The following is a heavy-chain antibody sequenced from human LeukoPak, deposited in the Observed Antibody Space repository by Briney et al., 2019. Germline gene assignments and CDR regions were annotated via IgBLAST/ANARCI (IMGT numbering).Heavy chain of an antibody. CDR1: GGSFSGYY. J-gene: IGHJ5*02. D-gene: IGHD3-3*01. CDR3: ARDHYDFWSGYQDWFDP. CDR2: INHSGST. V-gene: IGHV4-34*01. Sequence: SETLSLTCAVYGGSFSGYYWSWIRQPPGKGLEWIGEINHSGSTNYNPSLKSRVTISVDTSKNQFSLKLSSVTAADTAVYYCARDHYDFWSGYQDWFDPWGQGTLVTVSS.